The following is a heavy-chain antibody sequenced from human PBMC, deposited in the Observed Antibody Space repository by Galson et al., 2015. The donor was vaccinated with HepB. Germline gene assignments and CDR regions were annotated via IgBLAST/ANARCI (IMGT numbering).Heavy chain of an antibody. CDR2: ISSSSSYI. J-gene: IGHJ1*01. Sequence: SLRLSCAASGFTFSSYSMNWVRQAPGKGLEWVSSISSSSSYIYYADSVKGRFTISRDNAKNSLYLQMNSLRAEDTAVYYCARVGGDYGDGEYFQHWGQGTLVTVSS. D-gene: IGHD4-17*01. CDR3: ARVGGDYGDGEYFQH. V-gene: IGHV3-21*01. CDR1: GFTFSSYS.